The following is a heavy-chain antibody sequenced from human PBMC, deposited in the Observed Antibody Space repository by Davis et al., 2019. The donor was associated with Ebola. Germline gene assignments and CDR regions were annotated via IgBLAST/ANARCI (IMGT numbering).Heavy chain of an antibody. V-gene: IGHV3-49*03. CDR2: IRSKAYGGTT. J-gene: IGHJ6*02. D-gene: IGHD3-22*01. CDR1: GFTFGDYA. CDR3: TRDSTYYYDSSGYHWDYYYYYGMDV. Sequence: PGGSLRLSCTASGFTFGDYAMSWFRQAPGKGLEWVGFIRSKAYGGTTEYAASVKGRFTISRDDSKSIAYLQMNSLKTEDTAVYYCTRDSTYYYDSSGYHWDYYYYYGMDVWGQGTTVTVSS.